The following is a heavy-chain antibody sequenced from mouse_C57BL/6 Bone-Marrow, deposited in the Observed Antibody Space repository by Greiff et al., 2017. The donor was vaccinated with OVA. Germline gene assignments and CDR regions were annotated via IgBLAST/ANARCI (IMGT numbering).Heavy chain of an antibody. CDR3: ARELRLRQWFAY. D-gene: IGHD3-2*02. J-gene: IGHJ3*01. CDR2: IHPNSGST. V-gene: IGHV1-64*01. Sequence: QVQLKQPGAELVKPGASVKLSCKASGYTFTSYWMHWVKQRPGQGLEWIGMIHPNSGSTNYNEKFKSKATLTVDKSSSTAYMQLSSLTSEDSAVYDCARELRLRQWFAYWGQGTLVTVSA. CDR1: GYTFTSYW.